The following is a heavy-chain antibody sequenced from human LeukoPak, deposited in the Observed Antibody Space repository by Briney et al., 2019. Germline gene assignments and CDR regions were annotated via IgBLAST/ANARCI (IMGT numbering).Heavy chain of an antibody. J-gene: IGHJ4*02. CDR3: ARRWGNIVGVTYEY. D-gene: IGHD3-16*01. CDR2: IYYIGST. CDR1: GSSITSVSHY. V-gene: IGHV4-39*01. Sequence: PSETLSLTCTISGSSITSVSHYWGWIRQPPGKGLEWIGDIYYIGSTYYSPSLRSRVTMSVHTSENQFSLGLNSVTAVDTAVYYCARRWGNIVGVTYEYWGQGTLVTVSS.